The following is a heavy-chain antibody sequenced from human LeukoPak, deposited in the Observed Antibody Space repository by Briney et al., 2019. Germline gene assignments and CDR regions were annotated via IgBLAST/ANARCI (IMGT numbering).Heavy chain of an antibody. D-gene: IGHD2-2*01. Sequence: GASVKVSCKASGGTFSSYAISWVRQAPGQGLEWMGGIIPIFGTANYAQKFQGRVTITTDESTSTAYMELSSLRSEDTAVYYCARTGTRCSSTSCYYGYWGQGTLVTVSS. CDR3: ARTGTRCSSTSCYYGY. CDR2: IIPIFGTA. CDR1: GGTFSSYA. V-gene: IGHV1-69*05. J-gene: IGHJ4*02.